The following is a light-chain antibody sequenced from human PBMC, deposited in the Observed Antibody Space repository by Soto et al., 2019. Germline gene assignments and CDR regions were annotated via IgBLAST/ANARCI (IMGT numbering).Light chain of an antibody. CDR3: QQYNNFRWT. CDR1: RSIFWW. CDR2: AGP. V-gene: IGKV1-5*01. Sequence: DIQMTQSPSTLPAPIAARVTITCRASRSIFWWLAWYLQKPGKPPQLLIFAGPTLEGGVPLRFSGSGSGTEFALTISSLQPEDVATYYCQQYNNFRWTFGQGTKVEVK. J-gene: IGKJ1*01.